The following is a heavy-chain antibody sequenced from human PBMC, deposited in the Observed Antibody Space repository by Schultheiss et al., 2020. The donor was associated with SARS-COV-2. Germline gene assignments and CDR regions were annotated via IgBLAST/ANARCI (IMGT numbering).Heavy chain of an antibody. D-gene: IGHD5-18*01. Sequence: ASVKVSCKASGYTFTSYGISWVRQAPGQGLEWMGIINPSGGSTSYAQKFQDRVTITADESTSTAYIELSSLRSEDTAVYYCARDKEYTYGYDYYYGMDVWGQGTTVTVSS. CDR2: INPSGGST. CDR1: GYTFTSYG. V-gene: IGHV1-46*01. CDR3: ARDKEYTYGYDYYYGMDV. J-gene: IGHJ6*02.